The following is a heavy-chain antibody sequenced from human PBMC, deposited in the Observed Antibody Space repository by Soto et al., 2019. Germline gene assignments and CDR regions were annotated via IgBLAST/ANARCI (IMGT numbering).Heavy chain of an antibody. CDR1: GYTFTSYD. J-gene: IGHJ6*03. V-gene: IGHV1-8*01. Sequence: ASVKVSCKTSGYTFTSYDVNWVRQATGQGLEWMGWMNPNSGNTGYAQKFQGRVTMTRNTSIGTAYMELSSLRSEDTAVYYCARTYSSSSSYFYYYIAVWGKGTTVTVSS. CDR2: MNPNSGNT. D-gene: IGHD6-6*01. CDR3: ARTYSSSSSYFYYYIAV.